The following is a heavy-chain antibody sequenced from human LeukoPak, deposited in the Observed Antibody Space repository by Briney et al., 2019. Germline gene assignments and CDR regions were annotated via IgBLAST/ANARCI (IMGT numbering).Heavy chain of an antibody. V-gene: IGHV5-51*01. CDR2: IYPGDSDT. J-gene: IGHJ4*02. CDR1: GYSFTSYW. CDR3: ARHIRSKSSGKYYFDY. D-gene: IGHD6-19*01. Sequence: GESLKISGKGSGYSFTSYWIGWVRQMPGKGLEWMGIIYPGDSDTRYSPSFQGQVTISADKSISTAYLQWSSLKASDTAMYYCARHIRSKSSGKYYFDYWGQGTLVTVSS.